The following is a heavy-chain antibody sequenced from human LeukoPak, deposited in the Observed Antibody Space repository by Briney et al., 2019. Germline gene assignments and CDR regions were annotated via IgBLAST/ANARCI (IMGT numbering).Heavy chain of an antibody. CDR3: ARSGYYTRHFDY. Sequence: SETLSLTCTVSGGSISSGSYYWSWIRQPAGKGLEWIRRIYTSGSTNYNPSLKSRVTISVDTSKNQFSLKLSSVTPADTAVYYCARSGYYTRHFDYWGQGTLVTVSS. CDR1: GGSISSGSYY. J-gene: IGHJ4*02. D-gene: IGHD3-3*01. V-gene: IGHV4-61*02. CDR2: IYTSGST.